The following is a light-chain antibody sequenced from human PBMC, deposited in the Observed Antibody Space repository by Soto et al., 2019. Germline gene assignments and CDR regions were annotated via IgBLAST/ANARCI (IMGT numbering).Light chain of an antibody. V-gene: IGLV2-14*01. CDR2: DVS. Sequence: QSVLTQPASVSGSRGQSITISCTGTSSDVGGYNYVSWYQQHPGKAPKFMIYDVSNRPSGVSNRFSGSKSGNTASLTISGLQAEDEADYYCCSYTTSNARQIVFGTGTMVTVL. CDR3: CSYTTSNARQIV. CDR1: SSDVGGYNY. J-gene: IGLJ1*01.